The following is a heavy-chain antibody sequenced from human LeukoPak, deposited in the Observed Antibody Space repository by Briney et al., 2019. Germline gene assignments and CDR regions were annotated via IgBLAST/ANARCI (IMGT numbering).Heavy chain of an antibody. CDR2: ISAYNGNT. Sequence: ASVKFSCKASGYTFTSYGISWVRQAPGQGLEWMGWISAYNGNTNYAQKLQGRVTMTTDTSTSTAYMELRSLRSDDTAVYYCARSPGYYYDSSGYSSIDYWGQGTLVTVSS. D-gene: IGHD3-22*01. V-gene: IGHV1-18*01. J-gene: IGHJ4*02. CDR1: GYTFTSYG. CDR3: ARSPGYYYDSSGYSSIDY.